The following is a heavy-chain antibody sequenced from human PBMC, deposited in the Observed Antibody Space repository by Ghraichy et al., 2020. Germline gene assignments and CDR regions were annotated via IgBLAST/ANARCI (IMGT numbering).Heavy chain of an antibody. D-gene: IGHD3-22*01. CDR1: GGSFSGYY. Sequence: GSLRLSCAVYGGSFSGYYWSWIRQPPGKGLEWIGEINHSGSTNYNPSLKSRVTISVDTSKNQFSLKLSSVTAADTAVYYCARGWYYDSSGYYFDYWGQGTLVTVSS. CDR2: INHSGST. CDR3: ARGWYYDSSGYYFDY. J-gene: IGHJ4*02. V-gene: IGHV4-34*01.